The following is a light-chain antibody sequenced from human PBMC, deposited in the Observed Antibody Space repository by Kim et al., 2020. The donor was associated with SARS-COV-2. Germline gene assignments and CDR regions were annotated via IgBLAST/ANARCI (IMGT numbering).Light chain of an antibody. CDR1: SGSIASNY. V-gene: IGLV6-57*01. CDR3: QSHDASYQV. Sequence: GKTVTISCTRSSGSIASNYVQWYQQRPCSSPTALIYEDNQRPSGVPDRFSGSIDSSSNSASLTISGLKIEDEADYYCQSHDASYQVFGGGTQLTVL. J-gene: IGLJ3*02. CDR2: EDN.